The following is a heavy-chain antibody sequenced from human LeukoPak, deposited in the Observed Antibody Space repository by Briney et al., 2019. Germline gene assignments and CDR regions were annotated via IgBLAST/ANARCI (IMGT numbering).Heavy chain of an antibody. Sequence: GGSLRLSCAASGFTFSRHWMTWVRQAPGKGLEWMVSIKQGGSEKYYADSVKGRFTVPRDDAKSSLYLQMNSLSADDTAVYYCAKGPDYGARVDYPDFWGQGTKVNVSS. CDR3: AKGPDYGARVDYPDF. D-gene: IGHD4-17*01. V-gene: IGHV3-7*01. CDR2: IKQGGSEK. J-gene: IGHJ4*02. CDR1: GFTFSRHW.